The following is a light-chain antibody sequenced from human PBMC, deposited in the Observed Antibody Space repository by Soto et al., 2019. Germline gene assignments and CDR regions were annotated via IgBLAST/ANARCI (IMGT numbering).Light chain of an antibody. CDR1: QSVSSY. CDR3: QHYGSSRT. V-gene: IGKV3-20*01. J-gene: IGKJ5*01. CDR2: DAS. Sequence: EIVLTQSPATLSLSPGERATLSCRASQSVSSYLAWYQQNPGQAPRLLIYDASTRATRIPDRFSGSGSGTDFTLTISRLEPEDFAVYYCQHYGSSRTFGQGTRLEIK.